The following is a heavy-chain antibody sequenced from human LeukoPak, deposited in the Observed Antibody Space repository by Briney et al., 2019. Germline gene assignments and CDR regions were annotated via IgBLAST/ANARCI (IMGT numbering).Heavy chain of an antibody. CDR2: VYYSGNT. J-gene: IGHJ3*02. CDR1: GDSISSGTYY. D-gene: IGHD6-19*01. V-gene: IGHV4-39*07. CDR3: ARIMSSGWYLDAFDI. Sequence: SETLSLTCSVSGDSISSGTYYWGWIRQSPGKGPEWIGSVYYSGNTYYNPSLKSRVTISVDTSKNQFSLKLSSVTAADTAVYYCARIMSSGWYLDAFDIWGQGTMVTVSS.